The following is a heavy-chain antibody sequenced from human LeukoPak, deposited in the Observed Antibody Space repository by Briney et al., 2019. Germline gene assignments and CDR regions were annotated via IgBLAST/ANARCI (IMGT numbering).Heavy chain of an antibody. CDR3: ASLPRGSFYRYYYMDV. J-gene: IGHJ6*03. V-gene: IGHV4-39*07. CDR2: IYYSRST. CDR1: GGSISSSSYY. D-gene: IGHD2/OR15-2a*01. Sequence: SETLSLTCTVSGGSISSSSYYWGWIRQPPGKGLEWIGSIYYSRSTYYNPSLKSRVTISVDTSKNQFSLKLSSVTAADTAVYYCASLPRGSFYRYYYMDVWGKGTTVTISS.